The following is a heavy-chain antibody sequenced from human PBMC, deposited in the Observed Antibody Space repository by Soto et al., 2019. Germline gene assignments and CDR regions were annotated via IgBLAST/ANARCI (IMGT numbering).Heavy chain of an antibody. CDR2: IYHSVST. J-gene: IGHJ4*02. V-gene: IGHV4-38-2*01. CDR1: GYSISSGYY. Sequence: SETLSLTCAVSGYSISSGYYWGWIRQPPGKGLEWIGSIYHSVSTYYNPSLKSRVTISVDTSKNQFSLKLSSVTAADTAVYYCARVIKSGGHYGSGSLDYWGPGPMMTLSS. CDR3: ARVIKSGGHYGSGSLDY. D-gene: IGHD3-10*01.